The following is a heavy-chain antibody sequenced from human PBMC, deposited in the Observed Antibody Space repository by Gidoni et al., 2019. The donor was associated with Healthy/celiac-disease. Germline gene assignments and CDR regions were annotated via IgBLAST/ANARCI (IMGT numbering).Heavy chain of an antibody. CDR3: ARDGGSYFDY. CDR1: GFTFSSYS. CDR2: ISSSGSYI. V-gene: IGHV3-21*01. Sequence: EVQLVESGGGLVKPGGSLRLSCAASGFTFSSYSMNWVRQAPGKGLEWVSSISSSGSYIYYADSVKGRFTISRDNAKNSLYLQMNSLRADDTAVYYCARDGGSYFDYWGQGTLVTVSS. J-gene: IGHJ4*02. D-gene: IGHD1-26*01.